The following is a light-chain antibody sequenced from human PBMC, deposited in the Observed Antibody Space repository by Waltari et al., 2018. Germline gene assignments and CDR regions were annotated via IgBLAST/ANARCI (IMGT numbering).Light chain of an antibody. CDR1: QSLFTTSNNHDS. J-gene: IGKJ4*01. CDR3: HQYYSTPLT. CDR2: WAS. V-gene: IGKV4-1*01. Sequence: TVVTQSPDSLTVSLGGRDTITCESSQSLFTTSNNHDSLAWFQQKPGQPPKLLIYWASTRESGVPDRFSGSGSGTYFSLTITNVQAEDAAVYYCHQYYSTPLTFGGGTRVEI.